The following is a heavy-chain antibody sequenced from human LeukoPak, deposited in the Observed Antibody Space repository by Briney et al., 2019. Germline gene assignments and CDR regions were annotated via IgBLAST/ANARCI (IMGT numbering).Heavy chain of an antibody. CDR3: AKDGKIAAAGYYFDY. V-gene: IGHV3-30*18. D-gene: IGHD6-13*01. J-gene: IGHJ4*02. Sequence: PGGSLRLSCAASGFTFRSYGMHWVRQAPGKGLEWVAVISTDGSDKYLADSVKGRFTISRDNSKKTLYLQMNSLRADDTAVYYCAKDGKIAAAGYYFDYWGQGTLVTVSS. CDR2: ISTDGSDK. CDR1: GFTFRSYG.